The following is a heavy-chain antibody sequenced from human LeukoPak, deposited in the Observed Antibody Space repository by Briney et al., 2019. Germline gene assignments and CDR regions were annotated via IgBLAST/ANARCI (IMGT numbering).Heavy chain of an antibody. V-gene: IGHV3-48*04. J-gene: IGHJ4*02. CDR2: ISSSSDTI. Sequence: GGSLRLSCAASGFTFGPYTMNWVRQAPGKGLEWVSYISSSSDTIYYADSAKGRFTISRDNAKNSLYLQMNSLRAEDTAVYYCARDFPKDTSVPASFDYWGQGTLVTVSS. CDR3: ARDFPKDTSVPASFDY. D-gene: IGHD2-2*01. CDR1: GFTFGPYT.